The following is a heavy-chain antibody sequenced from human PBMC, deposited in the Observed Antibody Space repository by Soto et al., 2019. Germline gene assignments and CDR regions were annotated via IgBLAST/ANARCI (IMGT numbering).Heavy chain of an antibody. J-gene: IGHJ6*02. CDR1: GFSLSTSGVG. V-gene: IGHV2-5*01. D-gene: IGHD5-12*01. CDR3: AHLSIIVATRFYYYYGMDV. Sequence: SGPTLVKPTQTLTLTCTFSGFSLSTSGVGVGWIRQPPGKALEWLALIYWNDDKRYSPSLKSRLTITKATSKNRVVLTMTNMDPVDTATYYCAHLSIIVATRFYYYYGMDVWGQGTTVTVSS. CDR2: IYWNDDK.